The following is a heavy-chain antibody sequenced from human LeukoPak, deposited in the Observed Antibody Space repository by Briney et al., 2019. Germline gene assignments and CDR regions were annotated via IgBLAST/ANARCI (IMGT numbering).Heavy chain of an antibody. CDR1: GYTFTSYG. V-gene: IGHV1-18*01. CDR3: ARAIPKDYDFWSGYTSIDYYYYMDV. D-gene: IGHD3-3*01. Sequence: GASVRVSCKASGYTFTSYGISWVRQAPGQGLEWMGWISAYNGNTNYAQKFQGRVTITADESTSTAYMELSSLRSEDTAVYYCARAIPKDYDFWSGYTSIDYYYYMDVWGKGTTVTVSS. J-gene: IGHJ6*03. CDR2: ISAYNGNT.